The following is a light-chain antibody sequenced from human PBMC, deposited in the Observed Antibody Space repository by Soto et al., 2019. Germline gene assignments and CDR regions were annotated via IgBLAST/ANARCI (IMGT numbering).Light chain of an antibody. CDR2: AAS. CDR1: QGISSY. J-gene: IGKJ1*01. CDR3: QQYYSYPWT. Sequence: AIRMTQSPSSLSASTGDRVTITCRASQGISSYLAWYQQKPGKAPKLLIYAASTLQSGVPSRFSGSGSGTDFTLTISCLQSEDFATYYCQQYYSYPWTLGQGTKVDIK. V-gene: IGKV1-8*01.